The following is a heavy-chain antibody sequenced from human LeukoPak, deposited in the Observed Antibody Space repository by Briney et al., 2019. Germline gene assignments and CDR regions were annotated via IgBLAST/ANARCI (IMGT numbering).Heavy chain of an antibody. CDR2: ISGSGGST. CDR1: GFTFSSYA. J-gene: IGHJ1*01. V-gene: IGHV3-23*01. CDR3: ARGVGVWGVISQPLEY. D-gene: IGHD3-10*01. Sequence: AGGSLRLSCAASGFTFSSYAMSWVRQAPGKGLEWVSAISGSGGSTYYADSVKGRFTISRDNSKNTLHVQMNSLRTEDTAVYYCARGVGVWGVISQPLEYWGQGTLVIVSS.